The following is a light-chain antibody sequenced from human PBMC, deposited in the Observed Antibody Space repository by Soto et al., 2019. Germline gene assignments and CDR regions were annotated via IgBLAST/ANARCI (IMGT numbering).Light chain of an antibody. CDR2: GAS. J-gene: IGKJ1*01. CDR3: QHTFSVPPWT. Sequence: DIQMTQSPSSLSASVGDTVTITCRASQNIDVYLNWYQQRPGKAPKVLISGASNLQSGVPSRFSGSGSGTDFTLTIHSLQPEDFATYSCQHTFSVPPWTFGQGTKVDIK. V-gene: IGKV1-39*01. CDR1: QNIDVY.